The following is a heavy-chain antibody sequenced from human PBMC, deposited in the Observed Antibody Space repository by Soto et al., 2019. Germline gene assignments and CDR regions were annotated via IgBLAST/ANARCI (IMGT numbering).Heavy chain of an antibody. V-gene: IGHV4-4*07. CDR1: GGSISDYY. Sequence: SETLSLTCTVSGGSISDYYWSWIRQPAGKGLEWIGRIYTSGSTDYNPSLKSRVTISIDTSKNQFSLRVTSMTAADTAVYYCARERREEIHDGYDIDYWGQGTLVTV. J-gene: IGHJ4*02. CDR3: ARERREEIHDGYDIDY. CDR2: IYTSGST. D-gene: IGHD5-12*01.